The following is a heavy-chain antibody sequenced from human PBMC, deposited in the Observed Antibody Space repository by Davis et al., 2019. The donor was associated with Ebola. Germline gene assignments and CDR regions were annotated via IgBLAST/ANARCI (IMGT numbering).Heavy chain of an antibody. Sequence: PGGSLRLSCAASGFTVSSNYMSWVRQAPGKGLEWVSVIYSGGSTYYADSVKGRFTISRDNSKNTLYLQMNSLRAEDTAVYYCARALGYNWNPLGYWGQGTLVTVSS. V-gene: IGHV3-66*01. CDR2: IYSGGST. CDR1: GFTVSSNY. J-gene: IGHJ4*02. D-gene: IGHD1-20*01. CDR3: ARALGYNWNPLGY.